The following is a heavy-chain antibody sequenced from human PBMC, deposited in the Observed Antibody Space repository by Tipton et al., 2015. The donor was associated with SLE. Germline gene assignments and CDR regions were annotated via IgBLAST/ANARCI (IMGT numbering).Heavy chain of an antibody. V-gene: IGHV4-34*01. CDR1: GGSFSGYY. J-gene: IGHJ4*02. CDR3: AKDVDSSGYELFDD. CDR2: INHSGST. D-gene: IGHD3-22*01. Sequence: GLVKPSETLSLTCAVYGGSFSGYYWSWIRQPPGKGLEWIGEINHSGSTNYNPSLKSRVTISVDTSKNQFSLKLSSVTAADTAVYYCAKDVDSSGYELFDDWGQGTLVTVSS.